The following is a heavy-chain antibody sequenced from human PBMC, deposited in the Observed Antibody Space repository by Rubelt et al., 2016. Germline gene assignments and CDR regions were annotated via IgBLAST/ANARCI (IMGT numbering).Heavy chain of an antibody. Sequence: SISSSSSYIYYADSVKGRFTISRDNSKNTLYLQMNSLRAEDTAVYYCATPSESWGQGTLVTVSS. V-gene: IGHV3-21*01. CDR3: ATPSES. J-gene: IGHJ4*02. CDR2: ISSSSSYI.